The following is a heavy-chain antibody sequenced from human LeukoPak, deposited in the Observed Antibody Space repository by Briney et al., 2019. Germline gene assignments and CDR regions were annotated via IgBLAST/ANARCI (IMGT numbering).Heavy chain of an antibody. CDR2: INHSGST. CDR3: ARGSGYYYYGVDV. CDR1: GGSISSYY. D-gene: IGHD6-25*01. J-gene: IGHJ6*02. V-gene: IGHV4-34*01. Sequence: TSETLSLTCTVSGGSISSYYWSWIRQPPGKGLEWIGEINHSGSTNYNPSLKSRVTISVDTSKNQFSLKLSSVTAADTAVYYCARGSGYYYYGVDVWGQGTTVTVSS.